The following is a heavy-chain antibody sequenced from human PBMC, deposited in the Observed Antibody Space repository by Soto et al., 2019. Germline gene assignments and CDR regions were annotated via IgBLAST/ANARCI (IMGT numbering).Heavy chain of an antibody. CDR2: IYSGGST. CDR1: GFIVSNTY. V-gene: IGHV3-66*01. J-gene: IGHJ6*02. CDR3: AKDFLPPRYCSSTSCYRYYYYGMDV. D-gene: IGHD2-2*01. Sequence: GGSLRLSCAASGFIVSNTYMSWVRQAPGKGLEWVSFIYSGGSTFYADSVKGRFTVSRDSSTNMLYLQMSSLTAEDTAVYYCAKDFLPPRYCSSTSCYRYYYYGMDVWGQGTTVTVSS.